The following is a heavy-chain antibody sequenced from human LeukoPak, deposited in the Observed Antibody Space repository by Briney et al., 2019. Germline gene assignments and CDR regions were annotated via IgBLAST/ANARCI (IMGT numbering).Heavy chain of an antibody. CDR2: IRSSGSTI. Sequence: GGSLRLSCAASGFTFSDYYMSWIRQAPGKGLEWVSYIRSSGSTIYYADSVKGRFTISRDNAKNSLYLQMNSLRAEDTAVYYCARRPGIAAVYPRTVVNYGMDVWGQGTTVTVSS. CDR1: GFTFSDYY. CDR3: ARRPGIAAVYPRTVVNYGMDV. V-gene: IGHV3-11*01. J-gene: IGHJ6*02. D-gene: IGHD6-13*01.